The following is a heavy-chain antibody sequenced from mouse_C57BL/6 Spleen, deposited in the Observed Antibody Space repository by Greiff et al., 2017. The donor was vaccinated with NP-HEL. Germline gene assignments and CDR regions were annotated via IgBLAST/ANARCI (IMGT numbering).Heavy chain of an antibody. CDR1: GYTFTSYW. J-gene: IGHJ4*01. Sequence: QVQLQQPGAELVRPGTSVKLSCKASGYTFTSYWMHWVKQRPGQGLEWIGVIDPSDSYTNYNQKFKGKATLTVDTSSSTAYMQLSSLTSEDSAVYYCARWEVLRAMDYWGQGTSVTVSS. CDR3: ARWEVLRAMDY. D-gene: IGHD1-1*01. CDR2: IDPSDSYT. V-gene: IGHV1-59*01.